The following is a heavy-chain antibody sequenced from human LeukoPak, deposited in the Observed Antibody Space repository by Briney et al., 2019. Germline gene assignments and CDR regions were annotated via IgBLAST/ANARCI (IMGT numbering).Heavy chain of an antibody. CDR2: INPSGGST. CDR1: GYTFTSYY. CDR3: ARARSGYSSSWYLDY. D-gene: IGHD6-13*01. J-gene: IGHJ4*02. Sequence: ASVKVSCKASGYTFTSYYMHWVRQAPGQGLEWMGIINPSGGSTSYAQKFQGRVTMTRDTPTSTVYMELSSLRSEDTAVYYCARARSGYSSSWYLDYWGQGTLVTVSS. V-gene: IGHV1-46*01.